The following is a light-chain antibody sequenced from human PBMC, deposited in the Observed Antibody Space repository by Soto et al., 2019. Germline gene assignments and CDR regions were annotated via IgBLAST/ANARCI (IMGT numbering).Light chain of an antibody. CDR1: ETVISN. CDR3: QQYGNSPIT. J-gene: IGKJ5*01. V-gene: IGKV3-20*01. Sequence: EIVMAQSPVTLSVPPGERATLSCRASETVISNLGWYQQKPGQAPRLLIYGTSSRATGIPDRFSGSGSGTDFTLTISRLEPEDFAVYYCQQYGNSPITFGQGTRLEIK. CDR2: GTS.